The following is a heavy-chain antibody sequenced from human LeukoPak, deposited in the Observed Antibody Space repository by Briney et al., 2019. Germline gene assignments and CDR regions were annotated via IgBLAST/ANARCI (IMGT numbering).Heavy chain of an antibody. CDR3: ARLGYCSSTSCYEAWFDP. Sequence: SETLSLTCTVSGGSISSYYWSWIRQPPGKGLEWIGYIYYSGSTNYNPSLKSRVAISVDTSKNQFSLKLSSVTAADTAVYYCARLGYCSSTSCYEAWFDPWGQGTLVTVSS. V-gene: IGHV4-59*08. J-gene: IGHJ5*02. CDR1: GGSISSYY. CDR2: IYYSGST. D-gene: IGHD2-2*01.